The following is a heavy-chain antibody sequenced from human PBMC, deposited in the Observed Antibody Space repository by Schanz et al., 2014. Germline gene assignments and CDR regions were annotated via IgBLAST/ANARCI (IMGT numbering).Heavy chain of an antibody. J-gene: IGHJ3*02. CDR1: GYTFPSYG. D-gene: IGHD3-22*01. V-gene: IGHV1-18*04. CDR2: INVYNGDT. Sequence: QVQLVQSGSEVKKPGASVKVSCKASGYTFPSYGISWVRQAPGQGLEWMGWINVYNGDTKFAKTFQDRVTLTTDTSTSTAYMELRSLRSDDTAVYYCARDIQYHYDTSGPVGAFDIWGQGTVVTVSS. CDR3: ARDIQYHYDTSGPVGAFDI.